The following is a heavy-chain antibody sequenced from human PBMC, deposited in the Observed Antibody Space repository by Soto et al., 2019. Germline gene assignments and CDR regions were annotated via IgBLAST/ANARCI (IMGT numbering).Heavy chain of an antibody. J-gene: IGHJ4*02. CDR3: ARTCSGGTCSFDY. D-gene: IGHD2-15*01. CDR1: GFTFSSYG. CDR2: ISYDGSNK. Sequence: GGSLRLSCAASGFTFSSYGMHWVRQAPGKGLEWVAVISYDGSNKYYADSVKGRFTISRDNSKNTLYLQMNSLRAEDTAVYYCARTCSGGTCSFDYWGQGTLVTSPQ. V-gene: IGHV3-30*03.